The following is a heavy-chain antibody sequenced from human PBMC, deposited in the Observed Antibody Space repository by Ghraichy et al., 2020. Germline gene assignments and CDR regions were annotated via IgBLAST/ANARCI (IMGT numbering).Heavy chain of an antibody. CDR1: GGSISSYY. J-gene: IGHJ6*02. CDR2: IYYSGSN. CDR3: AIDLWDTYYGMDV. Sequence: SETLSLTCTVSGGSISSYYWSWIRQPPGKGLEWIGYIYYSGSNNYNPSLKSRVTISVDTSKNQFSLKLSSVTAADTAVYYCAIDLWDTYYGMDVWGQGTTVTVSS. V-gene: IGHV4-59*01. D-gene: IGHD3-16*01.